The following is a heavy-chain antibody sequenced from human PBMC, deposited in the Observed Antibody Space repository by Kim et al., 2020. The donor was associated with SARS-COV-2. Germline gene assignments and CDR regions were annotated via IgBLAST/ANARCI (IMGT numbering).Heavy chain of an antibody. V-gene: IGHV3-30*18. D-gene: IGHD6-19*01. CDR2: ISYYGSNK. J-gene: IGHJ6*01. CDR1: GFTFSRYG. CDR3: AKDLGIAVAGLLAYYYY. Sequence: GGSLRLSCAASGFTFSRYGMHWVRQAPGKGLEWVSVISYYGSNKYYADSVKGRFIISKDNSKNTLYLQMNSLRAEDTAVYYVAKDLGIAVAGLLAYYYY.